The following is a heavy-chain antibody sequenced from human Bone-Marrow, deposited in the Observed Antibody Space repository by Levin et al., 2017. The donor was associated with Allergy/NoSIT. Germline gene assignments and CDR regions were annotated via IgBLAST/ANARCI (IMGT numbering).Heavy chain of an antibody. Sequence: SETLSLTCTVSGGSITSHYWSWLRQSPGKGLEWIGYILHTGTTNYKPSLRNRVTISLAKSRQQFSLNLTSVTAADTAVYYCSRVMRPESSGHYYYGMDVWGQGTTVTVSS. CDR3: SRVMRPESSGHYYYGMDV. J-gene: IGHJ6*02. D-gene: IGHD6-19*01. CDR1: GGSITSHY. V-gene: IGHV4-59*11. CDR2: ILHTGTT.